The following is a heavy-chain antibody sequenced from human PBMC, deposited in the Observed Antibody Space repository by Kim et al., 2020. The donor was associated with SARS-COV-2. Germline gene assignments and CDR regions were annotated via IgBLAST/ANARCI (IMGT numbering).Heavy chain of an antibody. CDR3: ARGTITPDN. V-gene: IGHV3-23*01. J-gene: IGHJ4*02. D-gene: IGHD2-15*01. Sequence: GRNYYAASVKGRFTISRDNSKSTLFLQMNSLRAEDTAVYYCARGTITPDNWGQGTLVTVSS. CDR2: GRN.